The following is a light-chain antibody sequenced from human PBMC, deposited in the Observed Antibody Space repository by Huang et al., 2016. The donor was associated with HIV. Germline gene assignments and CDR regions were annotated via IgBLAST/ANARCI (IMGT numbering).Light chain of an antibody. CDR1: QSVSSN. V-gene: IGKV3-15*01. J-gene: IGKJ1*01. CDR3: QQYNNWWT. Sequence: EIVMTQSPATLSVSPGARATLSCRASQSVSSNLAWYQRKPGQAPRLLDYGASTRGTGIPARCSSRGSGTEFTLTISSLQYEDFAVYYCQQYNNWWTFGQGTKVEIK. CDR2: GAS.